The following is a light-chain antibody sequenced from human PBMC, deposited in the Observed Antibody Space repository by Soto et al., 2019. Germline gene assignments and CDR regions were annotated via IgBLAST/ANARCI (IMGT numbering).Light chain of an antibody. CDR3: QQSYSTAWT. Sequence: DIQMTQSASSLSASLGDRVTITCWASQGISNDLDWYQQKTGKAPKRLIYAASSLQSGVPSRFSGSGYGTEFNLNISSLQTADVGTYYCQQSYSTAWTFGQGTKVDIK. CDR2: AAS. J-gene: IGKJ1*01. V-gene: IGKV1-39*01. CDR1: QGISND.